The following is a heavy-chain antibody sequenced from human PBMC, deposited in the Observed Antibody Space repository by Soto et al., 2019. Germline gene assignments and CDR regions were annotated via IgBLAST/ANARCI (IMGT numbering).Heavy chain of an antibody. CDR3: AGEGGGGYCSGGSCYPYYYYGMDV. CDR1: GFTFSSYS. D-gene: IGHD2-15*01. J-gene: IGHJ6*02. Sequence: EVQLVESGGGLVKPGGSLRLSCAASGFTFSSYSMNWVRQAPGKGLEWVSSISSSSSYIYYADSVKGRFTISRDNAKNSVYLQMNSLRAGDTAGYYWAGEGGGGYCSGGSCYPYYYYGMDVWGQGTTVTVSS. CDR2: ISSSSSYI. V-gene: IGHV3-21*01.